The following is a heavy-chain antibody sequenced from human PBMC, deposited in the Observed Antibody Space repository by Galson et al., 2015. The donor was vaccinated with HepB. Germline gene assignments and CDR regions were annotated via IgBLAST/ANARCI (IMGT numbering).Heavy chain of an antibody. CDR2: IKQDGSEK. D-gene: IGHD3-9*01. Sequence: SLRLSCAASGFTFSSYSMNWVRQAPGKGLEWVANIKQDGSEKYYVDSVKGRFTISVDTSKNQFSLKLSSVTAADTAVYYCARAPDILIYYYYGMDVWGQGTTVTVSS. CDR3: ARAPDILIYYYYGMDV. CDR1: GFTFSSYS. J-gene: IGHJ6*02. V-gene: IGHV3-7*01.